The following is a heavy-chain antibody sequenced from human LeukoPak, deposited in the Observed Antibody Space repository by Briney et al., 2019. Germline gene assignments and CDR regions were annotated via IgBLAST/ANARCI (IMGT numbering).Heavy chain of an antibody. J-gene: IGHJ4*02. Sequence: SETLSLTCTVSGGSISSGSYYWSWIRQPAGKGLEWIGRIYTSGSTYYNPSLKSRVTISVDTSKNQLSLKLSSVTAADTAVYYCARQARWLQLGYFDYWGQGTLVTVSS. CDR1: GGSISSGSYY. V-gene: IGHV4-61*02. CDR3: ARQARWLQLGYFDY. CDR2: IYTSGST. D-gene: IGHD5-24*01.